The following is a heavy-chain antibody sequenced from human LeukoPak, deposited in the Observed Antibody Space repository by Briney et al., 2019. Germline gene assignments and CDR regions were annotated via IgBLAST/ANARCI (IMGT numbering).Heavy chain of an antibody. CDR3: ARGRSYLAIVVVITHPHYFDY. V-gene: IGHV4-34*01. CDR2: INHSGST. D-gene: IGHD3-22*01. J-gene: IGHJ4*02. Sequence: SETLSLTCAVYGGSFSGYYWSWIRQPPGKGLEWIGEINHSGSTNYNPSLKSRVTISVDTSKNQFSLKLGSVTAADTAVYYCARGRSYLAIVVVITHPHYFDYWGQGTLVTVSS. CDR1: GGSFSGYY.